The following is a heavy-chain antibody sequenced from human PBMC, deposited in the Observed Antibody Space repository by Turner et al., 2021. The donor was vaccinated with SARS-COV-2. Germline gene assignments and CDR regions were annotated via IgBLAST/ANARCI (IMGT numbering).Heavy chain of an antibody. CDR2: IYYSGSA. CDR3: ARLMDTAMDYYGTDV. D-gene: IGHD5-18*01. CDR1: GGSISSSSYY. V-gene: IGHV4-39*01. Sequence: QLQLQESGPGLVKPSETLSLTCTVSGGSISSSSYYWGWIRQPPGKGLEWIGNIYYSGSAYYSPSLKSRVTISVDPSKYHFSLKLTSVTAADAAVYYCARLMDTAMDYYGTDVWGQGTTVTVSS. J-gene: IGHJ6*02.